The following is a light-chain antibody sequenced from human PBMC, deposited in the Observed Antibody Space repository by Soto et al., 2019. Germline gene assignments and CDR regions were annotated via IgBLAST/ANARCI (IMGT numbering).Light chain of an antibody. CDR1: QRVLYSSNNKNY. J-gene: IGKJ1*01. CDR2: WAS. CDR3: QQYYSTPRT. Sequence: DIVMSQSPDSLAVSLGERATINCKSSQRVLYSSNNKNYLAGYQQKPGQPPKLLIYWASTRESGVPDRFSGSGSGTDFTLTISSLQAEDVAVYYCQQYYSTPRTFRQGTKVEIK. V-gene: IGKV4-1*01.